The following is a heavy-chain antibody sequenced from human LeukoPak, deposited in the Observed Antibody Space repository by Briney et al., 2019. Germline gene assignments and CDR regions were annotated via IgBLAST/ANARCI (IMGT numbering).Heavy chain of an antibody. CDR3: ARNSHGYGSGWQQFNFDY. V-gene: IGHV1-18*01. Sequence: ASVKVSCKASGYTFINYGITWVRQAPGQGLEWMGWINTYNGNTNYAQRLQGRVTMTTDTSTSTAYMELRGLRSDDTAIYYCARNSHGYGSGWQQFNFDYWGQGTLVTVSS. CDR2: INTYNGNT. D-gene: IGHD6-19*01. J-gene: IGHJ4*02. CDR1: GYTFINYG.